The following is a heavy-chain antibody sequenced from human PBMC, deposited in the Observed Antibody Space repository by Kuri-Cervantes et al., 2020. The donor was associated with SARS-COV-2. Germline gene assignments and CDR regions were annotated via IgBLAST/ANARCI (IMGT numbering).Heavy chain of an antibody. CDR3: ARGRRGVPATVFDY. V-gene: IGHV4-34*01. D-gene: IGHD2-2*01. CDR1: GGSFSGYY. J-gene: IGHJ4*02. Sequence: GSLRLSCAVYGGSFSGYYWSWIRQPPGKGLEWIGEINHSGSTNYNPSLKSRVTISVDTSKNQFSLKLSSVTAADTAVYYCARGRRGVPATVFDYWGQGTLVTDSS. CDR2: INHSGST.